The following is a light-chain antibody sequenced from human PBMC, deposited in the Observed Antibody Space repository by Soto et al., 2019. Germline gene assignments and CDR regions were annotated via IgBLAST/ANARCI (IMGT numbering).Light chain of an antibody. Sequence: DIQMTQSPSAMSASVGDRVTITCRASQGISNYLAWFQQKPGKAPKLLIYDASSLESGVPSRFSGSGSGTEFTLTISSLQPDDFAAYYCQQYNSYWTFGQGTKVDNK. J-gene: IGKJ1*01. CDR3: QQYNSYWT. V-gene: IGKV1-17*03. CDR2: DAS. CDR1: QGISNY.